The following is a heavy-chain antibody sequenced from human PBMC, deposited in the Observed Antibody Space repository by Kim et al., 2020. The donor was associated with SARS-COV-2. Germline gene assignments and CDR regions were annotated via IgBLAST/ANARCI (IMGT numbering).Heavy chain of an antibody. CDR2: I. CDR3: ARVTNPYGVDS. J-gene: IGHJ4*02. D-gene: IGHD4-17*01. Sequence: IYSADSVKGRFTISRDNAKNSLYLQMNSLRAEDTAMYYCARVTNPYGVDSWGQGTLVIVSS. V-gene: IGHV3-21*01.